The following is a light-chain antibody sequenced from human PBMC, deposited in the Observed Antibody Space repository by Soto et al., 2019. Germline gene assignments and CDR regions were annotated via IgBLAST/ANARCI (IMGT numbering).Light chain of an antibody. CDR1: SSDVGGYNY. Sequence: QSVLTQPASVSGSPGQSITISCTGTSSDVGGYNYVSWYQQHPGKAPELMIYEVSNRPSGVSNRLSGSKSGNTASLTISGLQAEDEADYYCSSYTSSSTLVFGTGTKVTVL. V-gene: IGLV2-14*01. CDR2: EVS. CDR3: SSYTSSSTLV. J-gene: IGLJ1*01.